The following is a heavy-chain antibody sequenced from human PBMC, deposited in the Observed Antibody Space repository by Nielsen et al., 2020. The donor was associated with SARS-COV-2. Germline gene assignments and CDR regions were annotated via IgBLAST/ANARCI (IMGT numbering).Heavy chain of an antibody. V-gene: IGHV3-74*01. J-gene: IGHJ4*02. Sequence: GESLKISCAASGFTFGNYGMNWVRQIPGKGLAWVAHINSDGSKANYAESRKGRFTISRDNADNTLYLHMNSLRADDTAVYYCVRVRDDGYYYDTGPFDYWGQGTLVTVSS. CDR2: INSDGSKA. D-gene: IGHD3-22*01. CDR3: VRVRDDGYYYDTGPFDY. CDR1: GFTFGNYG.